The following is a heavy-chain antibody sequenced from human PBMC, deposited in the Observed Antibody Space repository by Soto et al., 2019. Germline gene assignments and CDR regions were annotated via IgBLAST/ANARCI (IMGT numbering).Heavy chain of an antibody. Sequence: SGPTLVNPTQTLTLTCTFSGFSLSTSGVGVGWIRQPPGKALEWLALIYWNDDKRYSPSLKSRLTITKDTSKNQVVLTMTNMDPVDTATYYCAHSRIYYYDSSGYYYDEDVVDDWGQGTRVTVAS. CDR2: IYWNDDK. V-gene: IGHV2-5*01. CDR3: AHSRIYYYDSSGYYYDEDVVDD. J-gene: IGHJ4*02. D-gene: IGHD3-22*01. CDR1: GFSLSTSGVG.